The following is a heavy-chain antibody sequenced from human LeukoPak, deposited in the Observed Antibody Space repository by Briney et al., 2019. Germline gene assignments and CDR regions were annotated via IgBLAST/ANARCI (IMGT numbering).Heavy chain of an antibody. J-gene: IGHJ4*02. D-gene: IGHD5-12*01. V-gene: IGHV3-30*04. Sequence: PGGSLRLSCVVSGFTFRSNTMHWVRQAPGKGLEWVAVISFDGRNESYADSVKGRFTISRDNSKNTLYLQMNSLRAEDTAVYYCATVAKLHSSGLPRDYWGQGTLVTVSS. CDR3: ATVAKLHSSGLPRDY. CDR2: ISFDGRNE. CDR1: GFTFRSNT.